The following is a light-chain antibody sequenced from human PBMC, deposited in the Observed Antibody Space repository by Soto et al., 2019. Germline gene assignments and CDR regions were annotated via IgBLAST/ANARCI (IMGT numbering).Light chain of an antibody. CDR3: CSYTSSATERHV. CDR2: NVN. J-gene: IGLJ7*01. Sequence: QSVLIQPPSVSGSPGHSVTISCTGTSSDVGSYDYVSWYQQHPGTVPKPMIYNVNIQPSGVPHRFSGSKSGNMASMTISGLQAEDEADYYCCSYTSSATERHVFGGGTQLTVL. CDR1: SSDVGSYDY. V-gene: IGLV2-11*01.